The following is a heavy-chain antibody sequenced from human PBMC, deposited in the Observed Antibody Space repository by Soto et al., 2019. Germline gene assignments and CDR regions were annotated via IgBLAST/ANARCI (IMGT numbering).Heavy chain of an antibody. J-gene: IGHJ4*02. V-gene: IGHV3-23*01. Sequence: EVQLLESGGGLVQPGGSLRLSCAASGFTFSSYAMSWVRQAPGKGLEWVSAISGSGGSTYYADSVKGRFTISRDNSKNTLCLQMSSLRAEDTAVYYCAKAHYYDSSGYYYPFDYWGQGTLVTVSS. CDR3: AKAHYYDSSGYYYPFDY. D-gene: IGHD3-22*01. CDR1: GFTFSSYA. CDR2: ISGSGGST.